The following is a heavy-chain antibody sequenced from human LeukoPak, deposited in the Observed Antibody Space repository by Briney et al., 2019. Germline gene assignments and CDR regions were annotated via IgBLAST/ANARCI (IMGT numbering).Heavy chain of an antibody. J-gene: IGHJ5*02. Sequence: ASVKVSCKASGYTFTSYGISWVRQAPGQGLEWMGWISAYNGNTNYAQKLQGRVTMTTDTSTSTAYMELRSLRSDDTAVYYCARVPKMATITRHWFDPWGQGTLVTVSS. V-gene: IGHV1-18*01. CDR1: GYTFTSYG. D-gene: IGHD5-24*01. CDR3: ARVPKMATITRHWFDP. CDR2: ISAYNGNT.